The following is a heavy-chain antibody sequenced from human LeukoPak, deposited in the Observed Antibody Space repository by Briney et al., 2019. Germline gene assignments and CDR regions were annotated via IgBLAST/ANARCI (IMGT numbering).Heavy chain of an antibody. D-gene: IGHD3-10*01. V-gene: IGHV5-10-1*01. Sequence: GESLKISCKGSGYSFTSYWISWVRPMPGKGLEWMGRIDPSDSYTNYSPSFQGHVTISADKSISTAYLQWSSLKASDTAMYYCARRVGASYYYGSGSYNYWGQGTLVTVSS. CDR1: GYSFTSYW. J-gene: IGHJ4*02. CDR2: IDPSDSYT. CDR3: ARRVGASYYYGSGSYNY.